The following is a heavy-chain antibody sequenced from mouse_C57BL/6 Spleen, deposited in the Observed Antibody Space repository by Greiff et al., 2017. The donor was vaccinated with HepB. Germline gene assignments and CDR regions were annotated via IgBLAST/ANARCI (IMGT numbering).Heavy chain of an antibody. D-gene: IGHD1-1*01. V-gene: IGHV1-55*01. CDR3: AREMGGDYYGSSHYFDY. J-gene: IGHJ2*01. CDR2: IYPGSGST. CDR1: GYTFTSYW. Sequence: QVQLQQPGAELVKPGASVKMSCKASGYTFTSYWITWVKQRPGQGLEWIGDIYPGSGSTNYNEKFKSKATLTVDTSSSTAYMQLSSLTSEDSAVYYCAREMGGDYYGSSHYFDYWGQGTTLTVSS.